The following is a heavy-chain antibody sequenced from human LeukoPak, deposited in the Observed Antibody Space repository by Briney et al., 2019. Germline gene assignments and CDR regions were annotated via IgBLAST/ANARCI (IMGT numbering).Heavy chain of an antibody. J-gene: IGHJ4*02. Sequence: GGSLRLSCAASGFTFSSYGMHWVRQAPGKGLELEAFIRYDGSNKYYADSVKGRFTISRDNSKNTLYLQMNSLRAEDTAVFYCAKALKVGYSYGKNYFDYWGQGTLVTVSS. V-gene: IGHV3-30*02. CDR3: AKALKVGYSYGKNYFDY. CDR1: GFTFSSYG. D-gene: IGHD5-18*01. CDR2: IRYDGSNK.